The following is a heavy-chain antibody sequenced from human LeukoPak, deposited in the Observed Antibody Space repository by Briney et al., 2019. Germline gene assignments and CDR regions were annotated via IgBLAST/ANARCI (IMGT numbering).Heavy chain of an antibody. V-gene: IGHV3-11*01. Sequence: GRSLRLSCAASGFTFSDYFMTWIRQPPGNGLEWIAHMRGSGDTGSYADSVRGRVTIPRDNVKNSLYLQMTGLRVEDTAVYYCARLGVITGAGTYDYWGQGALVTVSS. CDR3: ARLGVITGAGTYDY. J-gene: IGHJ4*02. CDR2: MRGSGDTG. CDR1: GFTFSDYF. D-gene: IGHD6-13*01.